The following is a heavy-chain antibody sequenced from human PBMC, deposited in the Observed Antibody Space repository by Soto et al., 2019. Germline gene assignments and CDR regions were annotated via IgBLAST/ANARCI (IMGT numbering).Heavy chain of an antibody. D-gene: IGHD3-10*01. V-gene: IGHV5-51*01. CDR2: IYPGDSDT. Sequence: PGESLKISCKGSGYSFNSYWIGWVRQMPGKGLEWMGIIYPGDSDTRYSPSFQGQVTISADKSISTAYLQWSSLKASETAMYYCARTMVRGHYYYYYGRDVWGQETTVTVSS. CDR3: ARTMVRGHYYYYYGRDV. CDR1: GYSFNSYW. J-gene: IGHJ6*02.